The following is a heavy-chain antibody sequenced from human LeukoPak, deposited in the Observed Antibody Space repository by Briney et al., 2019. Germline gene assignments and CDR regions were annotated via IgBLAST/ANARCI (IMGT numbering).Heavy chain of an antibody. J-gene: IGHJ6*03. CDR3: VRERSVKARQEGGHRYYYYMDV. D-gene: IGHD6-6*01. CDR1: KFIFGNYT. Sequence: GGSLRLSCAASKFIFGNYTMNWVRQAPGKGQEWVSSISGGSRSIYYADSVKGRFTTSRDNAKDSLSLQMNSLRAEDTGVYYCVRERSVKARQEGGHRYYYYMDVWGNGTTVTVSS. V-gene: IGHV3-21*04. CDR2: ISGGSRSI.